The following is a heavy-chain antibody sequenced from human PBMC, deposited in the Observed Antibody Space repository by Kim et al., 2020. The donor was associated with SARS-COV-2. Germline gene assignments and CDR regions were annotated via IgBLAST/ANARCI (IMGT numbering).Heavy chain of an antibody. CDR3: AKEGLYYDILTGPYYFDY. CDR1: GFTFSSYA. CDR2: ISGSGGST. V-gene: IGHV3-23*01. J-gene: IGHJ4*02. D-gene: IGHD3-9*01. Sequence: GGSLRLSCAASGFTFSSYAMSWVRQAPGKGLEWVSAISGSGGSTYYADSVKGRFTISRDNSKNTLYLQMNSLRAEDTAVYYCAKEGLYYDILTGPYYFDYWGQGTLVTVSS.